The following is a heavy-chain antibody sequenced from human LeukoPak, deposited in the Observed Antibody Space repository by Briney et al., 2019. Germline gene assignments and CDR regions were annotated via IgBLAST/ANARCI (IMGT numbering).Heavy chain of an antibody. D-gene: IGHD1-26*01. CDR2: IYPGDFDT. Sequence: GESLKISCRGSGYSFSSYWIGWVRQMPGKGLEWMGIIYPGDFDTRYSPSFQGQVTISVDKSISTAYLQWSSLKASDSAMYYRARLFRVGPIPRGYIDYWGQGTLVTVSS. V-gene: IGHV5-51*01. CDR3: ARLFRVGPIPRGYIDY. CDR1: GYSFSSYW. J-gene: IGHJ4*02.